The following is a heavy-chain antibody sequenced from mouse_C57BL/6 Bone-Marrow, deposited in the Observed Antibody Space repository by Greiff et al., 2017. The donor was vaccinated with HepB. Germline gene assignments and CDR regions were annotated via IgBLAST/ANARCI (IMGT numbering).Heavy chain of an antibody. D-gene: IGHD1-1*01. CDR3: ARGSYGSSSYYFDY. J-gene: IGHJ2*01. V-gene: IGHV7-1*01. Sequence: EVKLVESGGGLVQSGRSLRLSCATSGFTFSDFYMEWVRQAPGKGLEWIAASRNKANDYTTEYSASVKGRFIVSRDTSQSILYLQMNALRAEDTAIYYCARGSYGSSSYYFDYWGQGTTLTVSS. CDR1: GFTFSDFY. CDR2: SRNKANDYTT.